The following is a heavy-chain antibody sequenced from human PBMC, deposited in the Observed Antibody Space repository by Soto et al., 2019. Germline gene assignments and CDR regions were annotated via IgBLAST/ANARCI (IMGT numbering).Heavy chain of an antibody. D-gene: IGHD5-18*01. CDR2: IYYSGST. CDR1: GDSVRSGDYF. V-gene: IGHV4-61*08. J-gene: IGHJ5*02. CDR3: ATVPVDTYMINWLDH. Sequence: PSETLSLTCTVSGDSVRSGDYFWTWMRQPPGKGLEWLGYIYYSGSTNYNPSLKSRVSISIDTSKNQFSLNLRSVTAGDKAVYYCATVPVDTYMINWLDHWGQG.